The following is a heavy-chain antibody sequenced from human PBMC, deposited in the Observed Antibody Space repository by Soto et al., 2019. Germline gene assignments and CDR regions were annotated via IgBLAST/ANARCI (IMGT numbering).Heavy chain of an antibody. Sequence: SETLSLTCTVSGGSISRYYWSWIREPPGKGLEWIGYIYYSGSTNYNPSLKSRVTISVDTSKNQFSLKLSSVTAADTAVYYCACRYCTSTSCSFDYWGQGTLVTVSS. V-gene: IGHV4-59*01. CDR1: GGSISRYY. D-gene: IGHD2-2*01. CDR3: ACRYCTSTSCSFDY. J-gene: IGHJ4*02. CDR2: IYYSGST.